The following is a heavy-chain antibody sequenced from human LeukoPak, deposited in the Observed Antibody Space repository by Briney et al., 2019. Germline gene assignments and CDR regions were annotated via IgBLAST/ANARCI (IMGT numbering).Heavy chain of an antibody. J-gene: IGHJ5*02. V-gene: IGHV3-23*01. CDR2: ISDSGGGT. D-gene: IGHD6-19*01. CDR1: GFPFSNCA. Sequence: GGSLTLSCAASGFPFSNCAMSWVRQAPGKGLEWVSGISDSGGGTYYADSVKGRFTISRDNSKNTLWLQMNSLRADDTAVYYCAKRDPKTSGWYPGAQGTLVTVSS. CDR3: AKRDPKTSGWYP.